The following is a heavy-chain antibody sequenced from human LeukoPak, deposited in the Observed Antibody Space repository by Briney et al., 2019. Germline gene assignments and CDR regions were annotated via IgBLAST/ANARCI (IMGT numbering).Heavy chain of an antibody. J-gene: IGHJ4*02. CDR1: GLTFSSYW. CDR2: INQYGSEK. D-gene: IGHD3-16*01. CDR3: ARSLGDD. Sequence: GGSLRLSCAASGLTFSSYWMTWGRQAPGKGLEWVASINQYGSEKYYGDSVKGRFTISRDNAKNSVSLQINSLRAEDTAVYFCARSLGDDWGQGTLVTVSS. V-gene: IGHV3-7*01.